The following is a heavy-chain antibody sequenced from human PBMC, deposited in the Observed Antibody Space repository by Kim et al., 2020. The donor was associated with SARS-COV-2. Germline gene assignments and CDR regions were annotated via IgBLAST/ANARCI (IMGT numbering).Heavy chain of an antibody. J-gene: IGHJ4*02. Sequence: GGSLRLSCAASGFTFSSYAMHWVRQAPGKGLEWVAVISYDGSNKYYADSVKGRFTISRDNSKNTLYLQMNSLRAEDTAVYYCARPPGYSSSWYGIYSHWGQGTLVTVSS. CDR2: ISYDGSNK. V-gene: IGHV3-30*04. CDR3: ARPPGYSSSWYGIYSH. D-gene: IGHD6-13*01. CDR1: GFTFSSYA.